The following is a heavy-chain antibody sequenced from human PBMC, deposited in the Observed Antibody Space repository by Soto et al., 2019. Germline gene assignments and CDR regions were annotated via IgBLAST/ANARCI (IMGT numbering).Heavy chain of an antibody. CDR3: ARGNRATYSSLDFDY. Sequence: QVQLVESGGGVVRPGRSLRLSCAASGFAFSSYAMHWVRQAPGKGLEWVAVISYDGSNKYYADSVKCRFTISSDNSKNTLYLQMNSLRAEDTAVYYCARGNRATYSSLDFDYWGQGTLVTVSS. CDR2: ISYDGSNK. V-gene: IGHV3-30-3*01. D-gene: IGHD6-13*01. CDR1: GFAFSSYA. J-gene: IGHJ4*02.